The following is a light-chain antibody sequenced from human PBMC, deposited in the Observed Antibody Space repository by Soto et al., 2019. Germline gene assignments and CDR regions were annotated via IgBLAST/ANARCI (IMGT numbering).Light chain of an antibody. V-gene: IGLV2-14*01. CDR3: SSYTTVPSPQWG. J-gene: IGLJ3*02. Sequence: QSALTQPASVSGSPGQSITIPCSGRSSDLGGLNYVSWYQQHPGKVPKLIIYKVDNRPSGISDRFSASKSGNTASLTISGLQAEDEAHYYCSSYTTVPSPQWGCAGGTKLTVL. CDR1: SSDLGGLNY. CDR2: KVD.